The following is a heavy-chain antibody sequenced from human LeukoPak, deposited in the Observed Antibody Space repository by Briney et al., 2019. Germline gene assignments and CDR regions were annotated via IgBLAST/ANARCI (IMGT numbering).Heavy chain of an antibody. D-gene: IGHD4-17*01. CDR3: ARLQNGDRGYSYYYYGMDV. CDR1: GYSFTSYW. V-gene: IGHV5-51*01. CDR2: IYPGDSDT. Sequence: GESLKISCKGSGYSFTSYWIGWVRQMPGKGLEWMGIIYPGDSDTRYSPSFQGQVTISADKSISTAYLQWSSLKASDTAMYYCARLQNGDRGYSYYYYGMDVWGQGTTVTVSS. J-gene: IGHJ6*02.